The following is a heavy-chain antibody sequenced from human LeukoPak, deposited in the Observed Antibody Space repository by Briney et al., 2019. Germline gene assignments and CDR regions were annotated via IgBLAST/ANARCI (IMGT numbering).Heavy chain of an antibody. V-gene: IGHV3-21*01. CDR2: ISSSSSYI. J-gene: IGHJ5*02. CDR3: ARDLLSLNWFDP. Sequence: GGSLRLSCEASGFIFSEYLMTWVRQAPGKGLEWVSSISSSSSYIYYADSVKGRFTIPRDNAKNSLYLQMNSLRAEDTAVYYCARDLLSLNWFDPWGQGTLVTVSS. CDR1: GFIFSEYL.